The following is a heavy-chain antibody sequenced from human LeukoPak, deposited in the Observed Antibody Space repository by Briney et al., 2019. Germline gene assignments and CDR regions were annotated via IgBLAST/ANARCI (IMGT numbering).Heavy chain of an antibody. CDR3: ARSVAFDY. J-gene: IGHJ4*02. CDR2: IYYSGST. CDR1: GGSISSYY. D-gene: IGHD2-21*01. Sequence: SETLSLTCTVSGGSISSYYWSWIRQPPGKGLEWIGYIYYSGSTNYNPSLKSRVTISVDTSKNQFSLKLSSVTAADTAVYYCARSVAFDYWGRGTLVTVSS. V-gene: IGHV4-59*01.